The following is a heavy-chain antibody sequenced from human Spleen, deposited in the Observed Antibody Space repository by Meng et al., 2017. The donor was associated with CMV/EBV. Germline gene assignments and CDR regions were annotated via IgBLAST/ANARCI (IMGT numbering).Heavy chain of an antibody. V-gene: IGHV3-23*01. J-gene: IGHJ4*02. CDR2: ISGSGGST. CDR1: GFTFSSYA. CDR3: AKGRRIPYFDY. Sequence: SWAASGFTFSSYAMSWVRQAPGKGLEWVSAISGSGGSTYYADSVKGRFTISRDNSKNTLYLQMNSLRAEDTAVYYCAKGRRIPYFDYWGQGTLVTVSS. D-gene: IGHD2/OR15-2a*01.